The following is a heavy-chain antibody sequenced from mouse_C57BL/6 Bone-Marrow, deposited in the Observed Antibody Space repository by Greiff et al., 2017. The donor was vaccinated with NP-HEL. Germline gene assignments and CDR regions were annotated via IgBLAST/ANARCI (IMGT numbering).Heavy chain of an antibody. D-gene: IGHD2-1*01. CDR3: ARDGRGNPDY. J-gene: IGHJ2*01. CDR2: ISDGGSYT. V-gene: IGHV5-4*01. CDR1: GFTFSSYA. Sequence: DVKLVESGGGLVKPGGSLKLSCAASGFTFSSYAMSWVRQTPEKRLEWVATISDGGSYTYYPGNVKGRFTISRDNAKNNLYLQMSHLKSEDTAVYYCARDGRGNPDYWGQGTTLTVSS.